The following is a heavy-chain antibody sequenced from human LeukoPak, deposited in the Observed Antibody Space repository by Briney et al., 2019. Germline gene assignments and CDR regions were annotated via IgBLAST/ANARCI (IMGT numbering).Heavy chain of an antibody. V-gene: IGHV3-15*01. Sequence: GGSLRLSCAASGFTFSTSWMSWVRQAPGKGLEWVGRIKSRGDGETRDYAAPVKDRFIISRDDSKNTLHLQMDSLRTEDTAIYYCAAVGEWLSNAFNTWGQGTLVTVSA. J-gene: IGHJ3*02. CDR1: GFTFSTSW. CDR2: IKSRGDGETR. D-gene: IGHD3-3*01. CDR3: AAVGEWLSNAFNT.